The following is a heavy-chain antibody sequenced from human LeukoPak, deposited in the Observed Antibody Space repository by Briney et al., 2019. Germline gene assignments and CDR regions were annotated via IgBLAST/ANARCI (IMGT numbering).Heavy chain of an antibody. CDR2: IFTSGST. D-gene: IGHD2-2*01. CDR3: ARDEVRGYCRSTRCFDAFDI. Sequence: SDTLSLLCTFSGGSISSGSYYWSWIRQPAGKGLAWIGRIFTSGSTNYNPFLKSRVTISVDTSNNQFSLKLSPVTAADTAVYYCARDEVRGYCRSTRCFDAFDIWGRGTMVTVSS. J-gene: IGHJ3*02. CDR1: GGSISSGSYY. V-gene: IGHV4-61*02.